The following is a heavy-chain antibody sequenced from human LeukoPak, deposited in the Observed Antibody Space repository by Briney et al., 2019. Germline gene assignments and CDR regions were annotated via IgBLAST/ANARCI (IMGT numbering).Heavy chain of an antibody. V-gene: IGHV1-2*02. CDR3: ARAGEDYSNDAFDI. CDR1: GYTFTGCY. D-gene: IGHD5-12*01. CDR2: INPNSGGT. J-gene: IGHJ3*02. Sequence: ASVTVSCKASGYTFTGCYMQWVRQAPGEGLEWMGWINPNSGGTNYAQMFQGRVTMTRDTSISTAYMELSRLRSDDTAVYYCARAGEDYSNDAFDIWGQGTMVTVSS.